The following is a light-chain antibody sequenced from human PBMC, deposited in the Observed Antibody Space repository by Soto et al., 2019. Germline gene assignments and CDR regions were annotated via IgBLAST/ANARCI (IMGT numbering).Light chain of an antibody. CDR2: EVN. J-gene: IGLJ1*01. Sequence: QSAVTQPPSSSGSPGQSVTISCTGTSSDVGGDNYVSGYQQPPGKATKLMIYEVNKRPSGVPDRFSGSKSGNTASLIVSGLQAEDEGDYYCSSHAGSKRVFGTGTKVTVL. CDR3: SSHAGSKRV. V-gene: IGLV2-8*01. CDR1: SSDVGGDNY.